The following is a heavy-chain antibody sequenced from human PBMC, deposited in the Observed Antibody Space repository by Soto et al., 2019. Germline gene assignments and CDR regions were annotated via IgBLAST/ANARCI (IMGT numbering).Heavy chain of an antibody. CDR2: ISNSGST. J-gene: IGHJ5*02. Sequence: QVQLQESGPGLVKPWETLSLTCTVSGASISSYYWTWIRQPPGKGLEWIGYISNSGSTYYNPSLKSRVNIIGDTSKNHFSLILTSVTAADTAVYYCARLRPMTGTTDWFDPWGQGTLVTVSS. CDR3: ARLRPMTGTTDWFDP. V-gene: IGHV4-59*08. D-gene: IGHD1-20*01. CDR1: GASISSYY.